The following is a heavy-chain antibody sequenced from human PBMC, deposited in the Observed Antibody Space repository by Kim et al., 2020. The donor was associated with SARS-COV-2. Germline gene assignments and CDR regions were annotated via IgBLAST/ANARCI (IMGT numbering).Heavy chain of an antibody. CDR1: GFTFSSYD. D-gene: IGHD6-19*01. CDR2: ISYDGSNK. Sequence: GGSLRLSCAASGFTFSSYDMHWVRQAPGKGLEWVAVISYDGSNKYYADSVKGRFTISRDNSKNTLYLQMNSLRAEDTAVYYCAKEGGYSSGWFDYWGQGTLVTVSS. J-gene: IGHJ4*02. V-gene: IGHV3-30*18. CDR3: AKEGGYSSGWFDY.